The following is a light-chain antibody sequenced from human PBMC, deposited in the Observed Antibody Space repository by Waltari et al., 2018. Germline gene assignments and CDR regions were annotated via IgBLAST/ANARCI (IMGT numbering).Light chain of an antibody. CDR1: SSDAGGSNY. V-gene: IGLV2-14*01. Sequence: QSALTQPASVSGSPGQSITIPCTGTSSDAGGSNYVSWYQQHPGKAPKLMIYEVSNRPSGVSNRFSGSKSGNTASLTISGLQAEDEADYYCSSYTSSSTVVFGGGTKLTVL. CDR2: EVS. CDR3: SSYTSSSTVV. J-gene: IGLJ2*01.